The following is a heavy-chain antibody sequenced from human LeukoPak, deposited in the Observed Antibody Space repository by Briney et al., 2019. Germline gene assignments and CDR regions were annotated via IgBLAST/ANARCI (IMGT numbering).Heavy chain of an antibody. CDR1: GGSLSTYY. Sequence: SETLSLTCTVSGGSLSTYYWSWIRQPPGKGLEWIACIYYSGSTNFNPSLKSRGTMSVDTSKNQFSLKLYSVTAADTAGYYCARGSITVVPAFDIWGHGTVVTVSS. V-gene: IGHV4-59*12. CDR2: IYYSGST. J-gene: IGHJ3*02. CDR3: ARGSITVVPAFDI. D-gene: IGHD4-23*01.